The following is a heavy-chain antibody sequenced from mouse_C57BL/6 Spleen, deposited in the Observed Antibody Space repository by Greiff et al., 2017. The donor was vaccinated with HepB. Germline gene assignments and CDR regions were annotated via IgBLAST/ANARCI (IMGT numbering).Heavy chain of an antibody. D-gene: IGHD1-1*01. CDR2: ISDGGSYT. Sequence: EVQGVESGGGLVKPGGSLKLSCAASGFTFSSYAMSWVRQTPEKRLEWVATISDGGSYTYYPDNVKGRFTISRDNAKNNLYLQMSHLKSEDTAMYYCAGEPLITTVVAYYFDYWGQGTTLTVSS. V-gene: IGHV5-4*01. CDR1: GFTFSSYA. J-gene: IGHJ2*01. CDR3: AGEPLITTVVAYYFDY.